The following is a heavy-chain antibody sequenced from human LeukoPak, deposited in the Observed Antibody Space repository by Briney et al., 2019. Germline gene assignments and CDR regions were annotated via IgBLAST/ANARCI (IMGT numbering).Heavy chain of an antibody. V-gene: IGHV3-30-3*01. D-gene: IGHD1-26*01. J-gene: IGHJ4*02. CDR2: ISYDGSNK. Sequence: PGGSLRLSCAASGFTFSSYAMHWVRQAPGKGLEWVAVISYDGSNKYYADSVKGRFTISRDNSKNTLYLQMNSLRAEDTAVYYCARDPSVSYTFDWWGQGTLITVSS. CDR1: GFTFSSYA. CDR3: ARDPSVSYTFDW.